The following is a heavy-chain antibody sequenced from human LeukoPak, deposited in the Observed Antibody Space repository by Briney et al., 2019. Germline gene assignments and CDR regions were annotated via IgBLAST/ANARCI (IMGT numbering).Heavy chain of an antibody. V-gene: IGHV3-23*01. D-gene: IGHD6-19*01. CDR1: GFTLSDYA. Sequence: GGSLRLSCAVSGFTLSDYAMSWVRQAPGKGPEWISAIRGGSSDTYYAGSVRGRFTISRDNSKNTLYLQMNSLSAEDTAVYYCAKDLFGVAGSWGYFQYWGPGTLVTVSS. CDR3: AKDLFGVAGSWGYFQY. J-gene: IGHJ1*01. CDR2: IRGGSSDT.